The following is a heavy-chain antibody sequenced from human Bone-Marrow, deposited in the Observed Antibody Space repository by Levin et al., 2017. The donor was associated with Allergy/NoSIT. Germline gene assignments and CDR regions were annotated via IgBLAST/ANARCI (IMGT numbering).Heavy chain of an antibody. CDR2: VIPRTGGT. D-gene: IGHD4-17*01. Sequence: PGESLKISCETSGYSFIDYYIHWVRQAPGQGLEWMGRVIPRTGGTNFAPRFQGRVTMTRDTSTTTADMELSRLKSDDTAVYFCAREGDDGEYDYWGQGTLVTVSS. CDR1: GYSFIDYY. J-gene: IGHJ4*02. V-gene: IGHV1-2*06. CDR3: AREGDDGEYDY.